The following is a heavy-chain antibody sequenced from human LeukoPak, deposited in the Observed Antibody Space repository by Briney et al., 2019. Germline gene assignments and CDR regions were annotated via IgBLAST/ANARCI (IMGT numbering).Heavy chain of an antibody. J-gene: IGHJ6*02. V-gene: IGHV4-31*03. D-gene: IGHD3-10*01. CDR3: ARYPPFRTMVRGVIHSSNYYGMDV. CDR2: IYYSGST. Sequence: SQTLSLTCTVSGGSISSGGYYWSWIRQHPGKGLEWIGYIYYSGSTYYNPSLKSRVTISVDTSKNQFSLKLSSVTAADTAVYYCARYPPFRTMVRGVIHSSNYYGMDVWGQGTTVTVSS. CDR1: GGSISSGGYY.